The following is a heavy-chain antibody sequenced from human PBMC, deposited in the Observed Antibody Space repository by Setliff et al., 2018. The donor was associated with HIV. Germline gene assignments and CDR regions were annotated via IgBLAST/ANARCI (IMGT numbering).Heavy chain of an antibody. J-gene: IGHJ4*02. CDR1: GFTFNSYG. CDR2: IWYDASKK. Sequence: PGGSLRLSCAASGFTFNSYGMHWVRQAPGKGLEWVALIWYDASKKEYADSVKGRFTISRDNSKNTLDLEMNSLRAEDTAVYYCAKTLYSAGGGEVFDYWGQGTLVTVS. D-gene: IGHD3-16*01. CDR3: AKTLYSAGGGEVFDY. V-gene: IGHV3-33*06.